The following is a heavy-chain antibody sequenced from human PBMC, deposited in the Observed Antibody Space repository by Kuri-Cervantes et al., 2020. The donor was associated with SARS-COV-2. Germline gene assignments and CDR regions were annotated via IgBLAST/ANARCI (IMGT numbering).Heavy chain of an antibody. D-gene: IGHD2-2*01. J-gene: IGHJ4*02. V-gene: IGHV3-23*01. CDR2: IIGSGGRT. CDR1: GFTFRSYA. CDR3: AKNPVPATIRFDY. Sequence: WETLTLTCAASGFTFRSYAMSWVRQSPGKGLEWVAAIIGSGGRTYYADPVKGRFTISSDNSKNTLYLHMNSLRAEDTAVYCCAKNPVPATIRFDYWGQGTLVTVSS.